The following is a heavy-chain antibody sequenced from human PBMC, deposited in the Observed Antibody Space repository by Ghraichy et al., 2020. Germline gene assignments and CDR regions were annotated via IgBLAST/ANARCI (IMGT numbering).Heavy chain of an antibody. Sequence: SQTLSLTCTVSGGSISSGGYYWSWIRQHPGKGLEWIGYIYYSGSTYYNPSLKSRVTISVDTSKNQFSLKLSSVTAADTAVYYCARDNSGSYYLGWFDPWGQGTLVTVSS. CDR1: GGSISSGGYY. V-gene: IGHV4-31*03. CDR3: ARDNSGSYYLGWFDP. J-gene: IGHJ5*02. D-gene: IGHD1-26*01. CDR2: IYYSGST.